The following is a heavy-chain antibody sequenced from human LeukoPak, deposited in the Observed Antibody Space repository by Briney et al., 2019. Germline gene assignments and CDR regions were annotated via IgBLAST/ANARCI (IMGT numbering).Heavy chain of an antibody. D-gene: IGHD3-22*01. Sequence: PSETLSLTCTVSGTSITRTYWSWIRQPPGRGLESVGYVYDTGDTNYNPSLKSRVTMSLDTSKNQLSLTLSSVTAADTAVYYCARANQDYYDSSGYPEPFDYWGQGTLVTVSS. J-gene: IGHJ4*02. CDR1: GTSITRTY. CDR2: VYDTGDT. V-gene: IGHV4-59*12. CDR3: ARANQDYYDSSGYPEPFDY.